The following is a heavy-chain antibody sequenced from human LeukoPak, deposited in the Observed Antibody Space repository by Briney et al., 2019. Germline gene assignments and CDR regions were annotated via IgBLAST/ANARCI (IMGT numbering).Heavy chain of an antibody. CDR1: GFTFSSYN. CDR2: ISGSTGST. V-gene: IGHV3-23*01. CDR3: AKGAWYNWNHYFDY. D-gene: IGHD1-20*01. Sequence: PGGSLTLSCAASGFTFSSYNMNWVRQAPGKGLEWVSAISGSTGSTYYADSVKGRLTISRDNSKNTLYLQMNSLRAEDTAVYYCAKGAWYNWNHYFDYRGQGTLVTVSS. J-gene: IGHJ4*02.